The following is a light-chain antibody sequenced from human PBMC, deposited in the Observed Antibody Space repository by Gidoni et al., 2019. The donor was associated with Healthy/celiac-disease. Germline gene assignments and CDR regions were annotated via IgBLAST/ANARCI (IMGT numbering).Light chain of an antibody. CDR2: KAS. J-gene: IGKJ1*01. CDR3: QQYNSYGT. Sequence: DIQMTQSPSTLSASVGDRVTITCRASRSISSWLAWYQQKPGKAPKLLIYKASSLESGVPSRFSGSGSGTEFTLTISSLQPDDFATYYCQQYNSYGTFGQGTKVEIK. V-gene: IGKV1-5*03. CDR1: RSISSW.